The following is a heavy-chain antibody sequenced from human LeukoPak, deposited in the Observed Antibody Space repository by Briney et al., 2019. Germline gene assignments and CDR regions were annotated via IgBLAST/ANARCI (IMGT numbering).Heavy chain of an antibody. V-gene: IGHV3-74*01. CDR2: INSDGSST. CDR3: ARGRINYDILTGYYPL. D-gene: IGHD3-9*01. CDR1: GFTFSRHW. Sequence: PGGSLRLSCAASGFTFSRHWMQWVRQAPGKGLVWVSRINSDGSSTSYADSVKGRFTISRDNANNTLYLQMNSLRAEDTAVYYCARGRINYDILTGYYPLWGRGTLVTVSS. J-gene: IGHJ2*01.